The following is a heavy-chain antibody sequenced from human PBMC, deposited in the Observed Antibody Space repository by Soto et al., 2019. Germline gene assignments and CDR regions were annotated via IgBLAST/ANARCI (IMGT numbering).Heavy chain of an antibody. D-gene: IGHD1-1*01. CDR1: GGFVSSGSYY. Sequence: QVQLQQWGAGLLKPSETLSLTCAVYGGFVSSGSYYWSWIRQPPEKGLEWIGEMSHSGGTHFNPSRKSRSIISVDTSKKQFSLKMSSVTAADTALYYCARVERGTATTVVDAFDIWGPGTMVTVSS. J-gene: IGHJ3*02. CDR3: ARVERGTATTVVDAFDI. V-gene: IGHV4-34*01. CDR2: MSHSGGT.